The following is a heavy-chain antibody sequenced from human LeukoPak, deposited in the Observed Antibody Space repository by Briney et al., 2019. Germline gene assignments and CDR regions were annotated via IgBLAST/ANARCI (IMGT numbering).Heavy chain of an antibody. J-gene: IGHJ5*02. CDR2: IYYSGST. CDR1: VGSISSHY. Sequence: SETLSLTCTVSVGSISSHYWSWIRQPPGKGLEWIGYIYYSGSTNYNPSLKSRVTISVDTSKNQYSLKLSSVTAADTVVYYCARDGRNDWFEPWGQGTLVTVSS. CDR3: ARDGRNDWFEP. V-gene: IGHV4-59*11. D-gene: IGHD1-1*01.